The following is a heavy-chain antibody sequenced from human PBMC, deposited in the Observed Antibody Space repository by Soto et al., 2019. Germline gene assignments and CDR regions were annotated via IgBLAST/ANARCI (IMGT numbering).Heavy chain of an antibody. J-gene: IGHJ5*02. CDR1: GDSVSSNSAA. D-gene: IGHD6-6*01. Sequence: QSQTLSLTCAISGDSVSSNSAAWNWIRQSPSRGLEWLGRTYYRSKWYNDYAVSVKSRITINPDTSKNQFSLQLNSVTPEDTAVYYCARDLGARWGGIAARPRWFDPWGQGTLVTVSS. V-gene: IGHV6-1*01. CDR3: ARDLGARWGGIAARPRWFDP. CDR2: TYYRSKWYN.